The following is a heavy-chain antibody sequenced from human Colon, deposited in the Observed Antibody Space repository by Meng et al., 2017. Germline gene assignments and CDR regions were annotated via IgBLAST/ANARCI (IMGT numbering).Heavy chain of an antibody. V-gene: IGHV4-4*02. J-gene: IGHJ4*02. CDR3: VRTSPSSDWTGLDS. CDR2: IYRNGAT. CDR1: GAPIHSANW. D-gene: IGHD1-1*01. Sequence: QVQLQESGPGLVKPSRSLPLTSAVSGAPIHSANWWPWVRQSPERGLEWIGEIYRNGATNYNPSLQSRVSISLARSENQFSLKLHSVTAADTGVYFCVRTSPSSDWTGLDSWGQGLLVTVSS.